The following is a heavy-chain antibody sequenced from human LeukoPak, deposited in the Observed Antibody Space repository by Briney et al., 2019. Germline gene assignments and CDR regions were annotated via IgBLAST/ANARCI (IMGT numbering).Heavy chain of an antibody. J-gene: IGHJ6*03. CDR3: ARVRATGYEYYYYYYYMDV. CDR1: GGTFSSYA. Sequence: ASVKVSCKASGGTFSSYAISWVRQAPGQGLEWMGGIIPIFGTANYAQKFQGRVTITTDESTSTAYMEPSSLRSEDTAVYYCARVRATGYEYYYYYYYMDVWGEGTTVTVSS. D-gene: IGHD5-12*01. V-gene: IGHV1-69*05. CDR2: IIPIFGTA.